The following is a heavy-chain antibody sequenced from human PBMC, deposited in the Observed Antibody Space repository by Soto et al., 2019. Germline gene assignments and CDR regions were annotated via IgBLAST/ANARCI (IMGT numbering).Heavy chain of an antibody. CDR2: ISYDGSNK. Sequence: PGGSLRLSCAASGFTFSSYAMHWVRQAPGKGLEWVAVISYDGSNKYYADSVKGRFTISRDNSKNTLYLQMNSLRAEDTAVYYCARDLTRDFWSGYSRIGPFDYWGQGTLVTVSS. CDR1: GFTFSSYA. J-gene: IGHJ4*02. CDR3: ARDLTRDFWSGYSRIGPFDY. D-gene: IGHD3-3*01. V-gene: IGHV3-30-3*01.